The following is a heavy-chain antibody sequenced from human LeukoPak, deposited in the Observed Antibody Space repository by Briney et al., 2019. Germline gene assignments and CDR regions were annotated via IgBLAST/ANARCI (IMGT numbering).Heavy chain of an antibody. J-gene: IGHJ5*02. D-gene: IGHD3-3*02. CDR2: SEGDDTTT. CDR1: GFTFNSYW. V-gene: IGHV3-74*03. Sequence: PGGSLRLSCAASGFTFNSYWMSWARQAPGKGLVWVSRSEGDDTTTTYADSVKGRFTVSRDNAKNTVYLQMNSLRVEDTAVYYCAKLDWFDPWGQETLVTVSP. CDR3: AKLDWFDP.